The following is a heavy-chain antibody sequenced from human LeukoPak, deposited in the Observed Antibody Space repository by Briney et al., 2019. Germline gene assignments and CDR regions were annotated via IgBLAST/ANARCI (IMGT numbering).Heavy chain of an antibody. Sequence: GGSLRLSCAASGFTFSNYFMHWVRQAPGKGLVWFSRINSDGSSRNYADSVKGRFTISRDNAKNTLYLQMSSLRAEDTAVYYCASVSSHRIAVGGDYWGQGTLVTVSS. D-gene: IGHD6-13*01. V-gene: IGHV3-74*01. CDR2: INSDGSSR. CDR1: GFTFSNYF. CDR3: ASVSSHRIAVGGDY. J-gene: IGHJ4*02.